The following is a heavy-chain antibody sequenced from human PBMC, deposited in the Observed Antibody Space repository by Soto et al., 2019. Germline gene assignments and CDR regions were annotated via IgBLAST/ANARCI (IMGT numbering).Heavy chain of an antibody. D-gene: IGHD4-4*01. J-gene: IGHJ6*02. CDR1: GFTFSSYA. CDR2: ISGSGGST. V-gene: IGHV3-23*01. CDR3: AKDHYSNPRGYYYGMDV. Sequence: GGSLRLSCAASGFTFSSYAMSWVRQAPGKGLEWVSAISGSGGSTYYADSVKGRFTISRDNSKNTLYLQMNSLRAEDTAVYYCAKDHYSNPRGYYYGMDVWGQGTTVTV.